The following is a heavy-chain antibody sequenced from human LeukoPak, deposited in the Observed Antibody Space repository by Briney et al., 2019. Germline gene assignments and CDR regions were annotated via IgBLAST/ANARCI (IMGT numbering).Heavy chain of an antibody. CDR1: GGSISNYY. CDR2: IYTDGST. CDR3: ARGTGLFDY. Sequence: PSETLSLTCTVSGGSISNYYWTWIRQPAGKGLEWIGHIYTDGSTNYNPSLKSRVTLSVDTSKGHFSLKLISVTAADTAVYYCARGTGLFDYWGQGTLVTVSS. V-gene: IGHV4-4*07. J-gene: IGHJ4*02.